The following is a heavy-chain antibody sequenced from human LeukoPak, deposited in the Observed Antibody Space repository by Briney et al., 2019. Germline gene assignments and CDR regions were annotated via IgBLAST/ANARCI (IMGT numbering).Heavy chain of an antibody. CDR3: ARDLFRSWYAGSGYYYYYMDV. D-gene: IGHD6-13*01. V-gene: IGHV4-38-2*02. CDR2: IYHSGST. CDR1: GYSISSGYY. Sequence: PSETLSLTCTVSGYSISSGYYWGWIRQPPGKGLEWIGSIYHSGSTYYNPSLKSRVTISVDTSKNHFSLKLSSVTAADTAVYYCARDLFRSWYAGSGYYYYYMDVWGKGTTVTVSS. J-gene: IGHJ6*03.